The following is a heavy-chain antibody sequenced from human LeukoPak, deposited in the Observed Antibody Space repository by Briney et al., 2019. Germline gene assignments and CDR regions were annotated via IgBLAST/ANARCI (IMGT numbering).Heavy chain of an antibody. CDR2: ISGSGGST. J-gene: IGHJ4*02. D-gene: IGHD3-10*01. CDR3: AKDPGNTMVRGVIVDY. V-gene: IGHV3-23*01. Sequence: GSLRLSCAASGFTFSSYAMSWVRQAPGKGPEWVSAISGSGGSTYYADSVKGRFTISRDNSKNTLYLQMNSLRAEDTAVYYCAKDPGNTMVRGVIVDYWGQGTLVTVSS. CDR1: GFTFSSYA.